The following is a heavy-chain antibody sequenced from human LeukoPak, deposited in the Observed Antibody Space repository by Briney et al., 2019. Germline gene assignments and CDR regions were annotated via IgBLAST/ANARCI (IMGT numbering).Heavy chain of an antibody. CDR1: GLTFSSYA. J-gene: IGHJ4*02. D-gene: IGHD1-26*01. CDR3: ARGTASGSYFAFDY. V-gene: IGHV3-30-3*01. CDR2: ISYDGSNK. Sequence: GGSLRLSCAASGLTFSSYAMSWVRQAPGKGLEWVAVISYDGSNKYYADSVKGRFTISRDNSKNTLYLQMNSLRAEDTAVYYCARGTASGSYFAFDYWGQGTLVTVSS.